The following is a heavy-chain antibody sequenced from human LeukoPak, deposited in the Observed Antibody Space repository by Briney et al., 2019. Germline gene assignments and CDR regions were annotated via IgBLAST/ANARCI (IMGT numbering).Heavy chain of an antibody. D-gene: IGHD2-8*01. CDR1: GFIFSSYA. J-gene: IGHJ4*02. Sequence: GGSLRLSCAASGFIFSSYAMSWVRQAPGKGLEWVSTISGSGGSTYYADSVKGRFTISRDNSKNTVYLQMNSLRAEDTAVYYCAKDRSCINHVCHGVFDWWGQGTLVTVSS. V-gene: IGHV3-23*01. CDR2: ISGSGGST. CDR3: AKDRSCINHVCHGVFDW.